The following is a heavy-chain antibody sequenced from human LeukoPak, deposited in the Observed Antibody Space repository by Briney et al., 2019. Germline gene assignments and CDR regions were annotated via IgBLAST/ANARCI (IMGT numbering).Heavy chain of an antibody. CDR3: ARVPNYYGSGSYYNFDY. CDR2: INPNSGGT. Sequence: ASVKVSCKASGYTFTSYYMHWVRQAPGQGLEWMGWINPNSGGTNYAQKFQGRVTMTRDTSISTAYMELSRLRSDDTAVYYCARVPNYYGSGSYYNFDYWGQGTLVTVSS. V-gene: IGHV1-2*02. D-gene: IGHD3-10*01. J-gene: IGHJ4*02. CDR1: GYTFTSYY.